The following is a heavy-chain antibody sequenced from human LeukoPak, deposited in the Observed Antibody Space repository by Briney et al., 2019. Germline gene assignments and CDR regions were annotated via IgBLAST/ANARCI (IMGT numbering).Heavy chain of an antibody. CDR2: ISSSGSTI. V-gene: IGHV3-11*01. D-gene: IGHD2-2*01. J-gene: IGHJ6*02. CDR3: ARDPLVVVHLYGMDV. Sequence: GGSLRLSCAASGFTFSDYYMSWIRQAPGKGLEWVSYISSSGSTIYYADSVKGRFTISRDNAKNSLYLQMNSLRAEDTAVYYCARDPLVVVHLYGMDVWGQGTTVTVSS. CDR1: GFTFSDYY.